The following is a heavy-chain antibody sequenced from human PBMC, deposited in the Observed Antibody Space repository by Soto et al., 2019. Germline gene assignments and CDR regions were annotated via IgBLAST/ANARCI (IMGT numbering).Heavy chain of an antibody. CDR1: GFTFISYT. Sequence: GGSLRLSCAACGFTFISYTITWVRQAPGRGLEWVSSISGSGGYIFYEESVKGRFTISRENSKNTMYLQMKGLRAEDKAIYYCAKGLNEVIRGCFDPLGQGTLLTVSS. J-gene: IGHJ5*02. CDR3: AKGLNEVIRGCFDP. D-gene: IGHD2-21*01. V-gene: IGHV3-23*01. CDR2: ISGSGGYI.